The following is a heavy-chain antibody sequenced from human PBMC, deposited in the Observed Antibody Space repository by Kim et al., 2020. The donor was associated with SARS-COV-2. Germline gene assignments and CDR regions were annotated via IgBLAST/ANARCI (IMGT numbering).Heavy chain of an antibody. D-gene: IGHD5-18*01. J-gene: IGHJ3*02. V-gene: IGHV3-30-3*01. CDR3: ARDFGYSYGRPGAFDI. CDR2: ISYDGSNK. CDR1: GFTFSSYA. Sequence: GGSLRLSCAASGFTFSSYAMHWVRQAPGKGLEWVAVISYDGSNKYYADSVKGRFTISRDNSKNTLYLQMNSLRAEDTAVYYCARDFGYSYGRPGAFDIWGQGTMVTVSS.